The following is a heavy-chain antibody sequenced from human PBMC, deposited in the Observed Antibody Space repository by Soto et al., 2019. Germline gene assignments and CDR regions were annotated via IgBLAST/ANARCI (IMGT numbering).Heavy chain of an antibody. J-gene: IGHJ4*02. CDR3: AHRVLRTVFGLVTTTAIYFDF. CDR1: GFSLTTSGVG. CDR2: IYWDDDK. D-gene: IGHD3-3*01. V-gene: IGHV2-5*02. Sequence: QITLNESGPTQVKPRQTLTLTCTFSGFSLTTSGVGVGWIRQSPGKAPEWLALIYWDDDKRYSPCLKSRLPTTKHTSKNQVVLTMADLDPADTATYYCAHRVLRTVFGLVTTTAIYFDFWGQGTPVAAAS.